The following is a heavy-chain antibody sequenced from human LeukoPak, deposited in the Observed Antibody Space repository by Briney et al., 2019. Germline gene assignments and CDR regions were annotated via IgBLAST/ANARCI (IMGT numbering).Heavy chain of an antibody. CDR2: ISYDGSNK. D-gene: IGHD5-12*01. CDR3: ARGISGYDYTPFDY. V-gene: IGHV3-30-3*01. Sequence: PGRSLRLSCAASGFTFSSYAMHWVRQAPGKGLEWVAVISYDGSNKYYADSVKGRFTISRDNSKNTLYLQMNSLRAEDTAVYYCARGISGYDYTPFDYWGQGTLVTVSS. J-gene: IGHJ4*02. CDR1: GFTFSSYA.